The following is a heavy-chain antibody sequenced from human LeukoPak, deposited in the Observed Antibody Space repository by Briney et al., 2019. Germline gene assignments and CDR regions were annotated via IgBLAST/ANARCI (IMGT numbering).Heavy chain of an antibody. Sequence: ASVKVSCKASGYTFTSYYMHWVRQAPGQGLEWMGWINPNSGGTNYAQKFQGRVTMTRDTSISTAYMELSRLRSDDTAVYYCARDSETAAGTGAFDIWGQGTMVTVSS. CDR1: GYTFTSYY. J-gene: IGHJ3*02. D-gene: IGHD6-13*01. CDR2: INPNSGGT. CDR3: ARDSETAAGTGAFDI. V-gene: IGHV1-2*02.